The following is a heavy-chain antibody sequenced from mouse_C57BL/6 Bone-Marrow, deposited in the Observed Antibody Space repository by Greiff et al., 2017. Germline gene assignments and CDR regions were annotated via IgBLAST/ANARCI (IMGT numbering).Heavy chain of an antibody. CDR2: IYPRDGCT. V-gene: IGHV1-85*01. Sequence: VQLQQSGAELVKPGASVKLSCKASGYTFTSYDMNWVKQRPGQGLEWIGWIYPRDGCTKYNQKFKGKATLTADTSSSTAYMELRSLTSEDSAVYFCASARMFTTVWYFDVWRTGTTVTVSS. CDR3: ASARMFTTVWYFDV. CDR1: GYTFTSYD. J-gene: IGHJ1*03. D-gene: IGHD1-1*01.